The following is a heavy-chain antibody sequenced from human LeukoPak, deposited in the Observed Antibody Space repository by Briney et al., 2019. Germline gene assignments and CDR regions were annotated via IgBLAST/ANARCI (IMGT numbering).Heavy chain of an antibody. CDR3: TRSPPPGATAYGVVDL. J-gene: IGHJ4*02. D-gene: IGHD2-2*01. CDR2: INHSGST. Sequence: SETLSLTCAVYGGSFSASYWSWIRQPPNKGLEWIGEINHSGSTNYNPSLTSRVTISIDTSKNQFSLKLRSVTAADTAVYYCTRSPPPGATAYGVVDLWGQGTLVTVSS. V-gene: IGHV4-34*01. CDR1: GGSFSASY.